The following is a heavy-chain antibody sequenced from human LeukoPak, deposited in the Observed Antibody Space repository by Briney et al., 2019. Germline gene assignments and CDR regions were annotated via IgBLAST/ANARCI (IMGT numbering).Heavy chain of an antibody. CDR2: VGRDGSEK. J-gene: IGHJ4*02. CDR3: AKVGTGELQRVFAT. D-gene: IGHD1-7*01. V-gene: IGHV3-7*01. CDR1: GFTFSDYW. Sequence: PGGSLRLSCAASGFTFSDYWMTWVRQVPGKGLEWVANVGRDGSEKNYVDSVEGRFTISRDNAKTSRDLERKSLRDENTALYYCAKVGTGELQRVFATGGQGTWSPSPQ.